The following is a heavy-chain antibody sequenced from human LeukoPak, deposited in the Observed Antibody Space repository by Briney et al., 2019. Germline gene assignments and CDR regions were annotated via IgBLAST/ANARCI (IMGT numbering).Heavy chain of an antibody. CDR2: INPNSGGT. D-gene: IGHD2-2*02. CDR3: ARDERSNCSSTSCYNAFDI. J-gene: IGHJ3*02. Sequence: ASVKVSCKASGYTFTSYGISWVRQAPGRGLEWMGWINPNSGGTNYAQKFQGWVTMTRDTSISTAYMELSRLRSDDTAVYYCARDERSNCSSTSCYNAFDIWGQGTMVTVSS. CDR1: GYTFTSYG. V-gene: IGHV1-2*04.